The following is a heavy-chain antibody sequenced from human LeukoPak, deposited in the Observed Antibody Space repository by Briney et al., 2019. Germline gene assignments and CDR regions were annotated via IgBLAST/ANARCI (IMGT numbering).Heavy chain of an antibody. V-gene: IGHV3-23*01. D-gene: IGHD6-13*01. CDR1: GFTFNNYA. CDR3: AKDGPAADLNFDY. CDR2: ISGSGGST. Sequence: GGSLRLSCAASGFTFNNYAMSWVRQAPGKGLEWVSAISGSGGSTYYADSVKGRFTISRDNSKNTLYLQMNSLRAEDTAVYYCAKDGPAADLNFDYWGQGTLVTGSS. J-gene: IGHJ4*02.